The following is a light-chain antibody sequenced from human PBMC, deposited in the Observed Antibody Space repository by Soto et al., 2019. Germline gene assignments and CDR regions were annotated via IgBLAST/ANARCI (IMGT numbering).Light chain of an antibody. CDR1: QSVGSH. V-gene: IGKV3-15*01. CDR2: GVS. Sequence: EILMTPASSTLCGSPGERATLSCRASQSVGSHFAWYQQTRGQPPRLLIYGVSTRATGIPASGISGGAAAEFTITTSSRQYDDFVALYCQQYNDWSRTFGQGTKVDIK. CDR3: QQYNDWSRT. J-gene: IGKJ1*01.